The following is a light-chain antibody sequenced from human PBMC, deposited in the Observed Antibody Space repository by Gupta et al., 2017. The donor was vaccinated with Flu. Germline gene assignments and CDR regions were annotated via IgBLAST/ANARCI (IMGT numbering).Light chain of an antibody. CDR1: SSDVGGNNY. J-gene: IGLJ3*02. V-gene: IGLV2-14*01. CDR2: EFS. Sequence: QPXXVSXXXGQSXXISCXGTSSDVGGNNYVSWSHHPPGKAPNLLIYEFSNRPPGFSIRFSGSKPGNTASLTISGLQAKNEANNSSTSNTRTTTRGLCGEGPKLPVL. CDR3: TSNTRTTTRGL.